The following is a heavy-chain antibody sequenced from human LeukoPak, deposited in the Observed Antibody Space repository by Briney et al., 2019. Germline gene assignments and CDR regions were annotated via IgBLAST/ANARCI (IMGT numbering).Heavy chain of an antibody. CDR1: GFTFSSYA. V-gene: IGHV3-30-3*01. D-gene: IGHD1-26*01. CDR3: ARDRVGATDHFDY. CDR2: ISYDGSNK. Sequence: GGSLRLSCAASGFTFSSYAMHWVRQAPGKGLEWVAVISYDGSNKYYADSVKGRFTISRDNSKNTLYLQMNSLRAEDTAVYYCARDRVGATDHFDYWGQGTLVTVSS. J-gene: IGHJ4*02.